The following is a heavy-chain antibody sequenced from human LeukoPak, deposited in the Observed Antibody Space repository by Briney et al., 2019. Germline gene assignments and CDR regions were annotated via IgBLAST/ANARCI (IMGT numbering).Heavy chain of an antibody. CDR1: GFTFSSYS. V-gene: IGHV3-21*01. CDR2: ISSSSSYI. Sequence: GGSLRLSCAASGFTFSSYSMNWVRQAPGKGLEWVSSISSSSSYIYYADSVKGRFTISRDNAKNSLYLQMNSLRAEDTAVCYCARDKNDAFDIWGQGTMVTVSS. J-gene: IGHJ3*02. CDR3: ARDKNDAFDI.